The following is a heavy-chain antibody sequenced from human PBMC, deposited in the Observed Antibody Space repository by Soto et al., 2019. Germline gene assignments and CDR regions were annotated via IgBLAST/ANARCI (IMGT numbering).Heavy chain of an antibody. J-gene: IGHJ4*02. Sequence: QLQLQEAGSGLVKPSQTLSLTCAVSGGSIRSVGYSLSWIRPPPGKGLEWIGYIYHSGSTYSNPSLKSRVTISVDRSKNKFSLTLSSVSAADTAVYYCASSMTTSTTFDYWGQGTLVTVSS. CDR3: ASSMTTSTTFDY. D-gene: IGHD3-16*01. CDR2: IYHSGST. CDR1: GGSIRSVGYS. V-gene: IGHV4-30-2*01.